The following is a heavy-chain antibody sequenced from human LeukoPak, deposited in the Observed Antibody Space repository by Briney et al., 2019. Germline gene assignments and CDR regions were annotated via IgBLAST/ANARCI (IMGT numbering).Heavy chain of an antibody. J-gene: IGHJ4*02. CDR1: GYTFTSYG. Sequence: ASVKVSCKASGYTFTSYGISWVRQAPGQGLEGMGWISAYNGNTNYAQKLQGRVTMTTDTSTSTAYMELRSLRSDDTAVYYCARGMKRYSGTYKNLFDYWGQGTLVTVSS. D-gene: IGHD1-26*01. V-gene: IGHV1-18*01. CDR3: ARGMKRYSGTYKNLFDY. CDR2: ISAYNGNT.